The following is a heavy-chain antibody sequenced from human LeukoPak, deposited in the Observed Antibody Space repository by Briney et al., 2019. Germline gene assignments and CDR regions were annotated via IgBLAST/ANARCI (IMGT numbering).Heavy chain of an antibody. J-gene: IGHJ3*02. V-gene: IGHV3-23*01. CDR1: GFTFSSYA. CDR2: ISGSGSST. Sequence: PGGSLRLSCAGSGFTFSSYAMSWVRQAPGKGLEWVSDISGSGSSTYYADSVKGRFTISRDNSKNTLYLQMNSLRAEDTAVYCCAKGYSSGWGRAFDIWGHGTMVTVSS. CDR3: AKGYSSGWGRAFDI. D-gene: IGHD6-19*01.